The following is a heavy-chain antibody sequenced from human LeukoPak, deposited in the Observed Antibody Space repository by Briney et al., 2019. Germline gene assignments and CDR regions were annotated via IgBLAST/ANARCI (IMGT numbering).Heavy chain of an antibody. Sequence: GGSLRLSCAASGFTFSTYSMNWVRQAPGKGLEWLAVLWYDGSNKYYADSVRGRFTISRDNSKNTLYLQMNSLRAEDTAVYYCARDRDSYNTGGFDYWGQGTLVTVSS. V-gene: IGHV3-33*08. J-gene: IGHJ4*02. CDR3: ARDRDSYNTGGFDY. CDR1: GFTFSTYS. D-gene: IGHD1-1*01. CDR2: LWYDGSNK.